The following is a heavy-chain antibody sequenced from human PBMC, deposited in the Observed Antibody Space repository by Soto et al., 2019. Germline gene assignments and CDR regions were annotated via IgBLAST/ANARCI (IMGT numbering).Heavy chain of an antibody. CDR3: AKSDYVWGRKRSHYFDY. D-gene: IGHD3-16*01. J-gene: IGHJ4*02. CDR2: VTGSGGST. CDR1: GFIFGNYA. Sequence: EVQLLESGGASVQPGGSLRLSCAASGFIFGNYAMTWVRQAPGKGLELVSAVTGSGGSTYYADSVKGRFSISRDNSKNTLHLQMNALRAEDTAVYYCAKSDYVWGRKRSHYFDYWGQGTLVTVSS. V-gene: IGHV3-23*01.